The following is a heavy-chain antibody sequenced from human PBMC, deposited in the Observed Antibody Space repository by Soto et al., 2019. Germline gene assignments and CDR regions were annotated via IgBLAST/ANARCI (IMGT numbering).Heavy chain of an antibody. V-gene: IGHV5-51*01. CDR2: IYPGDSDT. CDR3: ARARLGATTEYYYYYGMDV. D-gene: IGHD1-26*01. J-gene: IGHJ6*02. CDR1: GYSFTRYW. Sequence: GESLKISCKGSGYSFTRYWSGWVRQMPGKGLEWMGIIYPGDSDTRYSPSFQGQVTISADKSISTAYLQWSSLKASDTAMYYCARARLGATTEYYYYYGMDVWGQGTTVTVSS.